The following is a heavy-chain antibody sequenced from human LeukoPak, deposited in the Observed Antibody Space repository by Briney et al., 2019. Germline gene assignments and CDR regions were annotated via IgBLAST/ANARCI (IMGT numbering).Heavy chain of an antibody. CDR2: IKQDGSEK. CDR1: GFTFSSYW. D-gene: IGHD5-18*01. J-gene: IGHJ6*03. V-gene: IGHV3-7*01. CDR3: ARDRGYSYGLNYMDV. Sequence: GGSLRLSCAASGFTFSSYWMSWVRQAPEKGLEWVANIKQDGSEKYYVDSVKGRFTISRDNAKNSLYLQMNSLRAEDTAVYYCARDRGYSYGLNYMDVWGKGTTVTVSS.